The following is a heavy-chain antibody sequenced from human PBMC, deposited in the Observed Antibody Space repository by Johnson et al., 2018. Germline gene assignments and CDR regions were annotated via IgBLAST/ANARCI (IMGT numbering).Heavy chain of an antibody. D-gene: IGHD3-22*01. Sequence: QVQLGQSGGGVVQPGRSLRLSCAASGFTCSSYGMHWVRQAPGKGLEWVVLISYDGSNKYYVDSVKGRFTISRDNSKNTLYLQMNSLRAEDTAVYYCARENYYDSSGYYSRYFQHWGQGTLVTVSS. V-gene: IGHV3-30*03. CDR2: ISYDGSNK. CDR3: ARENYYDSSGYYSRYFQH. CDR1: GFTCSSYG. J-gene: IGHJ1*01.